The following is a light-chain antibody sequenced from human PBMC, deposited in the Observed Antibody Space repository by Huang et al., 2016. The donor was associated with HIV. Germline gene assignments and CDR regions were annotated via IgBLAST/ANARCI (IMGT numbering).Light chain of an antibody. V-gene: IGKV1-33*01. J-gene: IGKJ1*01. CDR2: GAS. CDR1: QDISTY. CDR3: QQYDNLPWT. Sequence: DIQMTQSPSSLSASVGDRVTITCQASQDISTYLNWYQQKPGNAPKVLIYGASNLETGVPARVSGSGSGTDFTFTISSLQPGDIATYYCQQYDNLPWTFGQGTKVEIK.